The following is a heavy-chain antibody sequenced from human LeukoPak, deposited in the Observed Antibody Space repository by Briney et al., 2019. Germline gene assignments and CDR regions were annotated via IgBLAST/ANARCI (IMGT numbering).Heavy chain of an antibody. CDR3: ATDSSGYGGAFDI. CDR2: INPSGGST. V-gene: IGHV1-46*01. Sequence: ASVKVSCKASGYTFTSYYMHWVRQAPGQGLEWMGIINPSGGSTSYAQKFQGRVTMTRDMSTSTVYMELSSLRPEDTAVYYCATDSSGYGGAFDIWGQGTMVTVSS. CDR1: GYTFTSYY. D-gene: IGHD3-22*01. J-gene: IGHJ3*02.